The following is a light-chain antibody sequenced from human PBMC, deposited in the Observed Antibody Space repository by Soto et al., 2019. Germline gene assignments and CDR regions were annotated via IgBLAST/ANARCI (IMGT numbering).Light chain of an antibody. Sequence: EVVLTQSPGTLSLSPGERATLSCRASQNVSSKYVAWYQQIPGQAPRLLIYDASNRATGIPARFSGSGSGTDFTLTISSLEPEDFAVYYCQQRSSWPPTFGQGTRLEI. CDR2: DAS. CDR3: QQRSSWPPT. CDR1: QNVSSKY. J-gene: IGKJ5*01. V-gene: IGKV3-11*01.